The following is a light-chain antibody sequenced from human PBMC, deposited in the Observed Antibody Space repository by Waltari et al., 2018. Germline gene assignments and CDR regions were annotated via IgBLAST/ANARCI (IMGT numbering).Light chain of an antibody. CDR3: ETWDSNAWV. V-gene: IGLV4-60*03. Sequence: QPVLTQSSSASASLGSSVKLTCTLSSGHSSYIIAWHQQQPGKAPRYLMKLEGCGSYNKGSGVPDRFSGSSSGADRYLTISNLQSEDEADYYCETWDSNAWVFGGGTKLTVL. J-gene: IGLJ3*02. CDR1: SGHSSYI. CDR2: LEGCGSY.